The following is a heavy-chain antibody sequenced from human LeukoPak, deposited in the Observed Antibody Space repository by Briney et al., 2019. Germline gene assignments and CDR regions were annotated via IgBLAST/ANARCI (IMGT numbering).Heavy chain of an antibody. V-gene: IGHV3-23*01. CDR2: ISGSGSST. Sequence: PGGSLRLSCAASGFTFSTYAMIWVRQAPGKGLEWVSGISGSGSSTYSADSVKGRILISRDNSKNTLYLQMNGLRAEDTAVYYCAKARDFDFWSGYSNWFDLWGQGTLVTVSS. CDR1: GFTFSTYA. J-gene: IGHJ5*02. CDR3: AKARDFDFWSGYSNWFDL. D-gene: IGHD3-3*01.